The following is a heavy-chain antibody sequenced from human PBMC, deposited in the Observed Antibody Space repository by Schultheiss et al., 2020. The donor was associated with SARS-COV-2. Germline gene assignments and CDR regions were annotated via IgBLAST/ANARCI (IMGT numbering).Heavy chain of an antibody. CDR2: MNPNSGNT. CDR3: ARVRSYDSSYYGMDV. J-gene: IGHJ6*02. Sequence: ASVKVSCKASGYTFTSYDINWVRQATGQGLEWMGWMNPNSGNTGYAQKFQGRVTMTTDTSTSTAYMELRSLRSDDTAVYYCARVRSYDSSYYGMDVWGQGTTVTVSS. CDR1: GYTFTSYD. D-gene: IGHD3-3*01. V-gene: IGHV1-8*01.